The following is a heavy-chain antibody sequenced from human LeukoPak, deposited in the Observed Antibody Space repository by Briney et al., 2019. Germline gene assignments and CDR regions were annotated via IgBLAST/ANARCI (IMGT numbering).Heavy chain of an antibody. V-gene: IGHV4-61*01. D-gene: IGHD3-10*01. J-gene: IGHJ4*02. Sequence: SETLSLTCTVSGGSISSGSYYWSWIRQPPGKGLEWIGYIYYSGSTNYNPSLKSRVTISVDTSKNQFSLKLSSVTAEDTAVYYCARRRITMVRGGGEYYFDYWGQGTLVTVSS. CDR3: ARRRITMVRGGGEYYFDY. CDR2: IYYSGST. CDR1: GGSISSGSYY.